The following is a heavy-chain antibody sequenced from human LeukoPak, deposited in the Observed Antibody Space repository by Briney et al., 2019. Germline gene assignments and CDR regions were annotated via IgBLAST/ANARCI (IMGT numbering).Heavy chain of an antibody. CDR2: LNWNGDVT. CDR1: GFTFNDYG. D-gene: IGHD3-10*01. J-gene: IGHJ6*02. CDR3: ARGYGAGNYRRPFYGMDV. Sequence: GGSLRLSCEASGFTFNDYGMTWVRQGPGKGLEWVAGLNWNGDVTRYADSVKGRFIINRDNAKSSVYLQMDSLRAEDTAFYYCARGYGAGNYRRPFYGMDVWGQGTPVTVSS. V-gene: IGHV3-20*04.